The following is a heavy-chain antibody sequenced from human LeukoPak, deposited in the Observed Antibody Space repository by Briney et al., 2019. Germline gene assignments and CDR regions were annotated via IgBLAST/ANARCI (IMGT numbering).Heavy chain of an antibody. Sequence: PGGSLRLSCAASGFTFSSYSMHWVRQAPGKGLEYVSAISSNGGSTYYANSVKGRFTISRDNSKNTLHLQMGSLRGEDMAVYYCARVKVSGAFDIWGQGTMVTVSS. V-gene: IGHV3-64*01. D-gene: IGHD1-14*01. CDR3: ARVKVSGAFDI. CDR2: ISSNGGST. CDR1: GFTFSSYS. J-gene: IGHJ3*02.